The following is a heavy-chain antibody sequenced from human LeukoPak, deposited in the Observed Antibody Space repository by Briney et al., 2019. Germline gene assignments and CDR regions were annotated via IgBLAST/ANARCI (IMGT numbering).Heavy chain of an antibody. J-gene: IGHJ6*02. D-gene: IGHD6-13*01. Sequence: GASVKVSCKASGYTFTSYGISWVRQAPGQGLEWMGWISAYNGNTNYAQKLQGRVTMTTDTSTSTAYMELRSLRSDDTAVYYCARDPNPAAAGNYYYYGMDVWGQGTTVTVSS. V-gene: IGHV1-18*01. CDR3: ARDPNPAAAGNYYYYGMDV. CDR2: ISAYNGNT. CDR1: GYTFTSYG.